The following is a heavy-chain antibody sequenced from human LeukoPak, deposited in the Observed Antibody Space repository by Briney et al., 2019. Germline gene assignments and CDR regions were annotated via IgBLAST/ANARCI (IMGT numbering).Heavy chain of an antibody. CDR2: ISDGGRNK. D-gene: IGHD4-17*01. CDR3: AKRPSDYGDYVTYFDY. CDR1: GFTIISYG. V-gene: IGHV3-30*18. Sequence: GGSLRLSCAASGFTIISYGMRWVRQAPGKGLEWVGDISDGGRNKKSAASVKGRFTISRDNSKTTLYLQMNRLRDEDTAVYYCAKRPSDYGDYVTYFDYWGPGTLVTVSS. J-gene: IGHJ4*02.